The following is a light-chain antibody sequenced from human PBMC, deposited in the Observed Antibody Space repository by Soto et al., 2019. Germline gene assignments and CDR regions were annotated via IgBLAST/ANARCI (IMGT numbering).Light chain of an antibody. CDR1: QSVRTN. CDR2: DAS. CDR3: QQYNNWPPYP. V-gene: IGKV3-15*01. Sequence: EIVMTQSPATLSASPGERATLSCRASQSVRTNLAWYQQKPGQAPRLLIYDASTMATGIPARFSGSGSGTEFTLTINILQSEDFAIYDCQQYNNWPPYPFGQGTKLEIK. J-gene: IGKJ2*01.